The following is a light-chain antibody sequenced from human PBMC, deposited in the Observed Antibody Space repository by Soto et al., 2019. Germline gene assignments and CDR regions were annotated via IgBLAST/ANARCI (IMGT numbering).Light chain of an antibody. CDR3: QQFNSYPIT. CDR2: DVS. Sequence: AIQLTQSPSSLSASVGDRVTITCRASQEIRGALAWYQQKPGKAPKMLIYDVSTLESGVPLRFIGSSSGTDFTLTISSLQPVDFATYYCQQFNSYPITFGQGTRLEIK. V-gene: IGKV1-13*02. CDR1: QEIRGA. J-gene: IGKJ5*01.